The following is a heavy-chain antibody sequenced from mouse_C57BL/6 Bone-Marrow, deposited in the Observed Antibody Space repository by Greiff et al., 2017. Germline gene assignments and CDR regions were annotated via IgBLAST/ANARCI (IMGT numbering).Heavy chain of an antibody. V-gene: IGHV1-53*01. Sequence: QVHVKQPGTELVKPGASVKLSCKASGYTFTSYWMHWVKQRPGQGLEWIGNINPSNGGTNYNEKFKSKATLTVDKSSSTAYMQLSSLTSEDSAVYYCARTTVVRGFDYWGQGTTLTVSS. CDR2: INPSNGGT. J-gene: IGHJ2*01. D-gene: IGHD1-1*01. CDR1: GYTFTSYW. CDR3: ARTTVVRGFDY.